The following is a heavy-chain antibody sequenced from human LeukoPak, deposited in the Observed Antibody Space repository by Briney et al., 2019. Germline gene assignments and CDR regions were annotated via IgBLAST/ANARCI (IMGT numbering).Heavy chain of an antibody. Sequence: SETLSLTCTVSGGSISSYYWSWIRQPPVKGLEWIGCIYYSGSTNYNPSLKSRVTISVDTSKNQFSLKLSSVTAADTAVYYCARLEIPPPAAVVKGEYYFDYWGQGTLVTVSS. CDR1: GGSISSYY. D-gene: IGHD6-13*01. CDR2: IYYSGST. V-gene: IGHV4-59*01. CDR3: ARLEIPPPAAVVKGEYYFDY. J-gene: IGHJ4*02.